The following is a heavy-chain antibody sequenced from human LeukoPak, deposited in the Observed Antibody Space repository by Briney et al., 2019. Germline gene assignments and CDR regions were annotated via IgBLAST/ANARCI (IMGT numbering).Heavy chain of an antibody. CDR3: ARDGSLWFGESEPDGFDY. V-gene: IGHV4-4*07. J-gene: IGHJ4*02. Sequence: KPSETLSLTCTVSGGSISSYYWSWIRQPAGKGLEWIGRIYTSGSTNYNPSLKSRVTMSVDTSKNQFSLKLSSVTAADTAVYYCARDGSLWFGESEPDGFDYWGQGTLVTVSS. CDR1: GGSISSYY. CDR2: IYTSGST. D-gene: IGHD3-10*01.